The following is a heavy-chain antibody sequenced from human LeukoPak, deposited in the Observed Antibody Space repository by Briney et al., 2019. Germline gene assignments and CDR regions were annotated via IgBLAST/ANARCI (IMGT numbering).Heavy chain of an antibody. Sequence: GGSLRLSCAASGFTFSSYGMHWVRQAPGKGLEWVAVIWYDGSNKYYADSVKGRFTISRDNAKNSLYLQMNSLRAEDTAVYYCARNGETYSSSSPYYYGMDVWGQGTTVTVSS. V-gene: IGHV3-33*01. CDR2: IWYDGSNK. J-gene: IGHJ6*02. CDR3: ARNGETYSSSSPYYYGMDV. D-gene: IGHD6-6*01. CDR1: GFTFSSYG.